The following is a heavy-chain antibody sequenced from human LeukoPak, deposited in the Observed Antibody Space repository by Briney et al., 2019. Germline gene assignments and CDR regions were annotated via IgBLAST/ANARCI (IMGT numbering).Heavy chain of an antibody. J-gene: IGHJ6*03. CDR1: GGTFSSYA. D-gene: IGHD6-13*01. CDR2: IIPIFGTA. V-gene: IGHV1-69*13. CDR3: ARNPSSWYDVGYYYYMDV. Sequence: ASVKVSCKASGGTFSSYAISWVRQAPGQGLEWMGGIIPIFGTANYAQKFQGRVTITADESTSTAYMELSSLRSEDTAVYYCARNPSSWYDVGYYYYMDVWGKGTTVTISS.